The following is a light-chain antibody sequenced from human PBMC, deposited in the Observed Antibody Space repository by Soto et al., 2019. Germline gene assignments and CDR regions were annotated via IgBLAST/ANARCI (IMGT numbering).Light chain of an antibody. J-gene: IGKJ1*01. Sequence: DIQMAQSPSTVSAYVGDSVTITCRASQSISTRLAWYQQKPGKAPKLLIYDASSLESGVPSRFSGSASGTEFTLTISSLQPDDFATYYCQQYNSYSTFGQGTKV. CDR3: QQYNSYST. V-gene: IGKV1-5*01. CDR1: QSISTR. CDR2: DAS.